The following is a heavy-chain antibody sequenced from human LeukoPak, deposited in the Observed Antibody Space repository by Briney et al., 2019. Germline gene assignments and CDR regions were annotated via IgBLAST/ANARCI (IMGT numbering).Heavy chain of an antibody. V-gene: IGHV4-59*12. J-gene: IGHJ4*02. Sequence: SETLSLTRTVSGGSISSYYWSWIRQPPGKGLEWIGYIHYSGSTHYNPSLKSRVTISVDTSKNQVSLKLSSVTAADTAVYYCAKDRSGYCGGGSCYSAGFFDYWGQGTLVTVSS. CDR1: GGSISSYY. CDR3: AKDRSGYCGGGSCYSAGFFDY. D-gene: IGHD2-15*01. CDR2: IHYSGST.